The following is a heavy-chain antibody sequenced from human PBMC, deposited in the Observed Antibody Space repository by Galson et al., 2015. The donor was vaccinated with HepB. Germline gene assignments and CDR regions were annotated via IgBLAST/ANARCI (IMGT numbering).Heavy chain of an antibody. CDR2: ISSSSSYI. Sequence: SLRLSCAASGFTFSSYSMNWVRQAPGKGLEWVSSISSSSSYIYYADSVKGRFTISRDSAKNSLYLQMNSLRAEDTAVYYCARSGGTCSSTSCYFYFDYWGQGTLVTVSS. J-gene: IGHJ4*02. V-gene: IGHV3-21*01. CDR1: GFTFSSYS. D-gene: IGHD2-2*01. CDR3: ARSGGTCSSTSCYFYFDY.